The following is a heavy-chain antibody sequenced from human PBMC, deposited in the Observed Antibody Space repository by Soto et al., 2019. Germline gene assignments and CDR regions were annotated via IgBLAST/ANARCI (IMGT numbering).Heavy chain of an antibody. J-gene: IGHJ6*04. Sequence: LSLTCTVSGGSISSCGYYWSWIRQHPGKGLEWIGYIYYSGSTYYNPSLKSRVTISVDTSKNQFSLKLSSVTAADTAVYYCARDGGIAASYYYYGMDVWGKGTTVTVSS. CDR3: ARDGGIAASYYYYGMDV. V-gene: IGHV4-31*03. CDR1: GGSISSCGYY. CDR2: IYYSGST. D-gene: IGHD6-13*01.